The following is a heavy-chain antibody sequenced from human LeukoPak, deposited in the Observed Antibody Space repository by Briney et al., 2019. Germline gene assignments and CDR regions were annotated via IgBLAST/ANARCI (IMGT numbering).Heavy chain of an antibody. CDR2: IKQDGSEK. D-gene: IGHD5-18*01. Sequence: GGSLRLSCAASGFTFSSYWMSWVRQAPGKGLEWVANIKQDGSEKYYVDSVKGRFTISRDNSKNTLYLQMNSLRAEDTAVYYCAAILGYSYGLDGSDYWGQGTLVTVSS. CDR3: AAILGYSYGLDGSDY. CDR1: GFTFSSYW. J-gene: IGHJ4*02. V-gene: IGHV3-7*03.